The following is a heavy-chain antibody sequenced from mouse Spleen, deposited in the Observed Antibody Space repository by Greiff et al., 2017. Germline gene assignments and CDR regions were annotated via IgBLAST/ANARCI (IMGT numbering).Heavy chain of an antibody. CDR1: GYAFSSSW. D-gene: IGHD3-2*01. V-gene: IGHV1-82*01. J-gene: IGHJ2*01. CDR3: AREGTARDY. Sequence: VQLQQSGPELVKPGASVKISCKASGYAFSSSWMNWVKQRPGKGLEWIGRIYPGDGDTNYNGKFKGKATLTADKSSSTAYMQLSSLTSEDSAVYFCAREGTARDYWGQGTTLTVSS. CDR2: IYPGDGDT.